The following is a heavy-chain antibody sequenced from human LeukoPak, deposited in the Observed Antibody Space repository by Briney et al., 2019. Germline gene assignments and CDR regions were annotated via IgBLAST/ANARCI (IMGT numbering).Heavy chain of an antibody. CDR3: ARETRHASSSWWAYGY. CDR2: IYTSGST. CDR1: GGSISSGSYY. V-gene: IGHV4-61*02. J-gene: IGHJ4*02. Sequence: SQTLSLTCTVSGGSISSGSYYWSWIRQPAGKGLEWIGRIYTSGSTNYNPSLKSRVTISVDTSKNQFSLKLSSVTAADTAVYYCARETRHASSSWWAYGYWGQGTLVTVSS. D-gene: IGHD6-13*01.